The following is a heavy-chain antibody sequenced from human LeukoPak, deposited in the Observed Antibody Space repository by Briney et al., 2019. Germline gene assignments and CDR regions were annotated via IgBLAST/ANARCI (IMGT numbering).Heavy chain of an antibody. Sequence: PSETLSLTCAVYGGSFSGYYWSWIRQPPGKGLEWIGEINHSGSTNYNPSLKSRVTISVDTSKNQFPLKLSSVTAADTAVYYCARVLGGYWGQGTLVTVSS. CDR1: GGSFSGYY. CDR2: INHSGST. J-gene: IGHJ4*02. CDR3: ARVLGGY. D-gene: IGHD3-16*01. V-gene: IGHV4-34*01.